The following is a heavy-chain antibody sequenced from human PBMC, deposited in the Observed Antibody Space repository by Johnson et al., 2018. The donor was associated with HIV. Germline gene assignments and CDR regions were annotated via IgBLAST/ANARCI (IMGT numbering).Heavy chain of an antibody. V-gene: IGHV3-30*02. D-gene: IGHD1-26*01. Sequence: QVQLVESGGGVVQPEGSLRLSCAASGFTFRSYGMHWVRQAPGKGLEGVAFIRYDGSNKYYADSVKGRFTISRDNSKNTLYLQMNSLRAEDTAVYYCAKGDTVVGAKYAFDIWGHGTMVTVSS. J-gene: IGHJ3*02. CDR1: GFTFRSYG. CDR3: AKGDTVVGAKYAFDI. CDR2: IRYDGSNK.